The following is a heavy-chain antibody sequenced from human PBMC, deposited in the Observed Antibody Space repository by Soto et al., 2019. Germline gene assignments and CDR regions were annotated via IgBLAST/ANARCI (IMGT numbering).Heavy chain of an antibody. CDR1: GGSISRCY. CDR3: ARHIRYGSGCFYYYYGMDV. D-gene: IGHD3-10*01. J-gene: IGHJ6*02. CDR2: IYYSGST. Sequence: SGTLSLTCTVSGGSISRCYWSWLRHAPGKGLEWIGYIYYSGSTNYNPSLKSRVTISVDTSKNQFSLKLSSVTAADTAVYYCARHIRYGSGCFYYYYGMDVWGQGTTVT. V-gene: IGHV4-59*08.